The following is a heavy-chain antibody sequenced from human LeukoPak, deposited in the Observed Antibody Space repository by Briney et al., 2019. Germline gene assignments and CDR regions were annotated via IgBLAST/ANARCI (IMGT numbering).Heavy chain of an antibody. Sequence: ASVKVSCKASGYTFTGYYMHWVRQAPGQGLEWMGWINPNSGGTNYAQKFQGRVTMTRDTSISTAYMELSRLRSDDTAVYYCARSGTDITIFGVVITNFDYWGQGTLVTVSP. V-gene: IGHV1-2*02. CDR3: ARSGTDITIFGVVITNFDY. D-gene: IGHD3-3*01. CDR2: INPNSGGT. J-gene: IGHJ4*02. CDR1: GYTFTGYY.